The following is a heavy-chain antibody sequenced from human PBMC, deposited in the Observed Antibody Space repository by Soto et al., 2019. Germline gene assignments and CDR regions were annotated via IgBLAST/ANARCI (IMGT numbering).Heavy chain of an antibody. V-gene: IGHV4-31*03. Sequence: PSETLSLTCTVSGDAIYIGGYYWTWIRQHPGKGLEWIGYIYHTGKTYYNPSLESRVTMSVDTSKNQFSLKLASVTAADTAIYYCATGLQHLVNLYYFDLWGQGTLVTVSS. J-gene: IGHJ4*02. CDR3: ATGLQHLVNLYYFDL. CDR1: GDAIYIGGYY. D-gene: IGHD2-15*01. CDR2: IYHTGKT.